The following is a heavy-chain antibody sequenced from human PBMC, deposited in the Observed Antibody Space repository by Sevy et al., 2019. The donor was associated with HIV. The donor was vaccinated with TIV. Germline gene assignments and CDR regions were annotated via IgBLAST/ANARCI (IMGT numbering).Heavy chain of an antibody. V-gene: IGHV4-59*01. J-gene: IGHJ4*02. CDR1: GGSISSYY. D-gene: IGHD4-17*01. CDR3: ARDTDHDYGDYAFDY. Sequence: SETLSLTCTVSGGSISSYYWSWIRQPPGKGLEWIGYIYHSGSTNYNPSLKSRVTISVDTSKNQFSLKLSSVTAADTAVYYCARDTDHDYGDYAFDYWGQGTLVTVSS. CDR2: IYHSGST.